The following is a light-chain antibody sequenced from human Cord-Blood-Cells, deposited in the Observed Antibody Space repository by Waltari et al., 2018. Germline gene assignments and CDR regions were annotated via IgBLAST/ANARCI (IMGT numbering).Light chain of an antibody. CDR3: SSLTGSSTLV. V-gene: IGLV2-14*01. Sequence: QSALTQPASVSGSPGPSITLSCTGTSSDVGGYNYVSWYQQHPGKAPNLRFYDVSNRPSGVSNRFPASKSVNAASLTICGLQAEDEAAYYCSSLTGSSTLVFGGGTKLTVL. CDR1: SSDVGGYNY. CDR2: DVS. J-gene: IGLJ3*02.